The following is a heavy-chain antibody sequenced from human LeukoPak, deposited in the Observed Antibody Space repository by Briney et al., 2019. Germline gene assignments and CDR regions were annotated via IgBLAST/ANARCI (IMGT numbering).Heavy chain of an antibody. J-gene: IGHJ4*02. CDR2: IYSGGST. V-gene: IGHV3-66*01. CDR1: GFTVSSNY. Sequence: PGGSLRLSCAASGFTVSSNYMSWVRQAPGKGLEWVSVIYSGGSTYYADSVKGRFTISRDNSKNTLYLQMSSLRAEDTAVYYCARDRYGPGFDYWGQGTLVTVSS. D-gene: IGHD3-10*01. CDR3: ARDRYGPGFDY.